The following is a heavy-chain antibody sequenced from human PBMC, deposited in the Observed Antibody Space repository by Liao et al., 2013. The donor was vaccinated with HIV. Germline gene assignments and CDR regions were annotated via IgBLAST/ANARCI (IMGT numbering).Heavy chain of an antibody. J-gene: IGHJ3*02. V-gene: IGHV4-39*07. CDR2: MSHAGSI. CDR3: ARDHFDGAAKAHAFDI. Sequence: QLQLQESGPGLVKPSETLSLTCTVSGGSISSSIYHWGWIRQPPGKRLEWIASMSHAGSIYYNPHNPSLQSRVTISVGTSRNQLSLKLTSLTAADTAVYYCARDHFDGAAKAHAFDIWGQGTLVTVSS. CDR1: GGSISSSIYH. D-gene: IGHD4/OR15-4a*01.